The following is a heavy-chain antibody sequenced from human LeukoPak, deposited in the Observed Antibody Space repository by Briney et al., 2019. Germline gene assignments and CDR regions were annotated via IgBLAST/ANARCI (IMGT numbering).Heavy chain of an antibody. V-gene: IGHV4-61*01. CDR1: GGSVSSGSFY. Sequence: SETLSLTCTVSGGSVSSGSFYWSWIRQPPGKGLEWIGYIYFSGGTKYNPSLNSRVTISIDTSSNQFSLKLNSATAADTAVYYCARDDVPYSAWGQGTLVTVSS. J-gene: IGHJ5*02. D-gene: IGHD3-10*02. CDR2: IYFSGGT. CDR3: ARDDVPYSA.